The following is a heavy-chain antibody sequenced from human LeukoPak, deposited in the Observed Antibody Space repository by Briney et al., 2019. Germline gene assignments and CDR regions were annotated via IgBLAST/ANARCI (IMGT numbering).Heavy chain of an antibody. V-gene: IGHV3-23*01. CDR3: AKSPYIASHIDFDY. Sequence: PGGSLRLSCAASGFTFSSYAMSWVRQAPGKGLEWVSTVSGSGDSTCADSGKGRFTISRDNSKSTLYLQMNSLRAEDTAVYYCAKSPYIASHIDFDYWGQGTLVTVSS. CDR1: GFTFSSYA. CDR2: VSGSGDST. J-gene: IGHJ4*02. D-gene: IGHD3-16*01.